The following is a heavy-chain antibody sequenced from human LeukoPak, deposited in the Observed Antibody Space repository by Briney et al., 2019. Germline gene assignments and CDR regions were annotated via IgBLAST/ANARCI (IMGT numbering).Heavy chain of an antibody. D-gene: IGHD3-9*01. CDR2: ISGSGGST. Sequence: GGSLRLSCAASGFTFSSYAMSWVRQAPGKGLEWVSAISGSGGSTYYADSVKGRFTISRDNSKNTLYLQMNSLRAEDTAVYYCAKDSTYYDILTGYSPFDYWGQGTLVTVSS. CDR1: GFTFSSYA. J-gene: IGHJ4*02. V-gene: IGHV3-23*01. CDR3: AKDSTYYDILTGYSPFDY.